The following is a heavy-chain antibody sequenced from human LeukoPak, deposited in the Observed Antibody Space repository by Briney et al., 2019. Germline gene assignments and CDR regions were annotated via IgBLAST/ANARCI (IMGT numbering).Heavy chain of an antibody. CDR2: IYGGGST. V-gene: IGHV3-53*01. Sequence: GGSLRLSCAASGFTVSSNYMSWVRQAPGKGLEWVSVIYGGGSTYYADSVKGQFTISRDSSKNTLYLQMNSLRAEDTAVYYCARDRGIAAAMDYWGQGTLVTVSS. D-gene: IGHD6-13*01. CDR1: GFTVSSNY. CDR3: ARDRGIAAAMDY. J-gene: IGHJ4*02.